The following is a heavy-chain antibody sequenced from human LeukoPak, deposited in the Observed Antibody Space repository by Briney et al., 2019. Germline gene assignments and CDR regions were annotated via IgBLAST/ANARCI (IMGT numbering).Heavy chain of an antibody. Sequence: GESLKISCKGSGYSFTSYWIGWVRQMPGKGLEWMGIIYPGDSDTRYSPSFQGQVTISADKSISAAYLQWSSLKASDTAMYYCARNGINVGVGVAFDIWGQGTMVTVSS. J-gene: IGHJ3*02. CDR2: IYPGDSDT. D-gene: IGHD1-26*01. V-gene: IGHV5-51*01. CDR3: ARNGINVGVGVAFDI. CDR1: GYSFTSYW.